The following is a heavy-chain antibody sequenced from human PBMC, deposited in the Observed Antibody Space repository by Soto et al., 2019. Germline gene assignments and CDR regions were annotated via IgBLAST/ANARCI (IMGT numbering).Heavy chain of an antibody. Sequence: PGGSLRLSCAASGFTFDDYAMHWVRQAPGKGLEWVSGISWNSGSIGYADSVKGRFTISRDNAKNSLYLQMNSLRAEDTALYYYAKARNHAVWRGYPIFDYWGQGT. D-gene: IGHD3-3*01. J-gene: IGHJ4*02. CDR1: GFTFDDYA. CDR3: AKARNHAVWRGYPIFDY. V-gene: IGHV3-9*01. CDR2: ISWNSGSI.